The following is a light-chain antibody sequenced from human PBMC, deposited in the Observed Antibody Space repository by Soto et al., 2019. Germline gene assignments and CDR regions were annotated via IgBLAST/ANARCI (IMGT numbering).Light chain of an antibody. V-gene: IGLV2-8*01. Sequence: QSALTQPPSASGSPGQSVTLSCTGTSSDVGGYNYVSWYQQHPGKAPILMIYEVSKRPSGVPDRFSGSKSGNTASLTVSALQAEDEADYYCSSYAGSNNLVFGGGTKVTVL. CDR3: SSYAGSNNLV. J-gene: IGLJ2*01. CDR1: SSDVGGYNY. CDR2: EVS.